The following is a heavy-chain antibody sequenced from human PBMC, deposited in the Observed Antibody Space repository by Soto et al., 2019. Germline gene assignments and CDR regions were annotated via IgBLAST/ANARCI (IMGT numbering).Heavy chain of an antibody. CDR3: ARGSPYSSSWYWYLDL. J-gene: IGHJ2*01. D-gene: IGHD6-13*01. CDR1: GFTFNTYA. Sequence: QVQLVESGGGVVQPGRSLRLSCGTSGFTFNTYAMHWVRQAPGKGLEWVAVIWYDGSIKYYADSVKGRFTISRDNSENTLYLQVNSLRADDTAVYYCARGSPYSSSWYWYLDLWGRGTLVTVSS. CDR2: IWYDGSIK. V-gene: IGHV3-33*01.